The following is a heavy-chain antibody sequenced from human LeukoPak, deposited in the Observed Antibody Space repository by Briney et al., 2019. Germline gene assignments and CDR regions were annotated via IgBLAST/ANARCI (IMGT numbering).Heavy chain of an antibody. Sequence: KSSETLSLTCTVSGGSVSSGSYYWSWIRQPPGKGLEWIGYIYYSGSTNYNPSLKSRVTISVDTSKNQFSLKLSSVTAADTAVYYCAREVGDCSSTSCYNGDAFDIWGQGTMVTVSS. D-gene: IGHD2-2*02. CDR1: GGSVSSGSYY. CDR3: AREVGDCSSTSCYNGDAFDI. J-gene: IGHJ3*02. V-gene: IGHV4-61*01. CDR2: IYYSGST.